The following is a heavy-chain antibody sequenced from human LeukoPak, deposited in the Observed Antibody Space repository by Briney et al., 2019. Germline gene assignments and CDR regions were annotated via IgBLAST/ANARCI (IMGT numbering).Heavy chain of an antibody. V-gene: IGHV4-61*02. CDR1: GGSISSGSYY. Sequence: PSETLSLTCTVSGGSISSGSYYWNWIRQPAGKGLEWIGRIYTSGSTNYNPSLKSRVTISVDTSKNQFSLKLSSVTAADTAVYYCAREGSRYCSGGSCYFSWGQGTLVTVSS. D-gene: IGHD2-15*01. J-gene: IGHJ5*02. CDR3: AREGSRYCSGGSCYFS. CDR2: IYTSGST.